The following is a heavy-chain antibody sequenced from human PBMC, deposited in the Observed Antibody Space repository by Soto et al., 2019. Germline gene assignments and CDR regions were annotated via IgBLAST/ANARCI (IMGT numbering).Heavy chain of an antibody. CDR2: ISYDGSNK. CDR3: AREYLANYYYYYGMDV. V-gene: IGHV3-30-3*01. J-gene: IGHJ6*02. CDR1: GFTFSSYA. Sequence: QVQLVESGGGVVQPGRSLRLSCAASGFTFSSYAMHWVRQAPGKGLEWVAVISYDGSNKYYADSVKGRFTISRDNSKNTLYLQMNSLRAEDTAVYYCAREYLANYYYYYGMDVWGQGTTVTVSS.